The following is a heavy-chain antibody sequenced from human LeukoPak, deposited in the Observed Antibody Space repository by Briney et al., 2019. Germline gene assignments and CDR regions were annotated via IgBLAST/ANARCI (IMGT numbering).Heavy chain of an antibody. J-gene: IGHJ5*02. CDR3: ARRSNSCWFDP. CDR1: GGAISPYY. V-gene: IGHV4-59*01. D-gene: IGHD4-11*01. CDR2: IYYSGST. Sequence: SETLSLTCTVSGGAISPYYWSWIRQPPGKGLEWIGYIYYSGSTNYNPSLKSRVTISVDTSKSQFSLKVNSVTAADTAMYFCARRSNSCWFDPWGQGTLVTVSS.